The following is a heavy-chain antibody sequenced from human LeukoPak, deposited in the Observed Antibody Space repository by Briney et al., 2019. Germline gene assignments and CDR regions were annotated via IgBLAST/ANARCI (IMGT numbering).Heavy chain of an antibody. J-gene: IGHJ4*02. CDR3: ARDLGVGAPVDY. CDR1: GGSISSYY. V-gene: IGHV4-59*01. D-gene: IGHD1-26*01. CDR2: IYYSGST. Sequence: PSETLSLTCTVSGGSISSYYWSWIRQPPGKGLEWIGYIYYSGSTNYNPSLKSRVTISVDTSKNQFSLKLSSVTAADTAVYYCARDLGVGAPVDYWGQGTLVTVSS.